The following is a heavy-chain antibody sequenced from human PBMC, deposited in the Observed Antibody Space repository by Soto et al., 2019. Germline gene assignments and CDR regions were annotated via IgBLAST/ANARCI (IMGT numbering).Heavy chain of an antibody. V-gene: IGHV3-20*04. CDR2: INRHGGST. Sequence: EVQLVESGGGAVRPGGSLRLSCAASGFPFDDYGMSWVRQAPGKGLEWVSGINRHGGSTGYADSVKGRFTISRDNAKNSLHLHMNSLRAEDTAFYCCARTPGYCGDFFGYWGQGTLVTVSA. CDR3: ARTPGYCGDFFGY. D-gene: IGHD2-8*02. J-gene: IGHJ4*02. CDR1: GFPFDDYG.